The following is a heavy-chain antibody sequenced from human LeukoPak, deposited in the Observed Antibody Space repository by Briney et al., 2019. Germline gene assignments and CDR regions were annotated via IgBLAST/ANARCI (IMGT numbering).Heavy chain of an antibody. V-gene: IGHV4-59*01. CDR1: GGFNTHYY. CDR2: FYHSGST. CDR3: ARGQWLPVFDF. Sequence: SETLSLTCSVSGGFNTHYYWSWIRQPPGKGLEWIGYFYHSGSTNYNPSLKSRVTVSVDTSKNHFSLKLSSVTAADTAVYYCARGQWLPVFDFWGQGTLVTVSS. D-gene: IGHD3-22*01. J-gene: IGHJ4*02.